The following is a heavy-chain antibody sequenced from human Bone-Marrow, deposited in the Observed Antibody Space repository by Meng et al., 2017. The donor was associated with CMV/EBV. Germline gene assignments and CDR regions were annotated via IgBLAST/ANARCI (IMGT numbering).Heavy chain of an antibody. Sequence: GESLKISCAASGFTFDDYGMSWVRQAPGKGLEWVSGINWNGGSTGYADSVKGRFTISRDNAKNSLYLQMNSLKTEDTAVYYCTRDGHTGFDYWGQGTLVTVSS. V-gene: IGHV3-20*04. CDR1: GFTFDDYG. CDR2: INWNGGST. CDR3: TRDGHTGFDY. J-gene: IGHJ4*02.